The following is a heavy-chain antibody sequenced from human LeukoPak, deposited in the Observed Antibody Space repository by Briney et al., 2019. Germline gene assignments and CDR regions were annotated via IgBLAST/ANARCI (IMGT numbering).Heavy chain of an antibody. CDR2: ISGSGGST. CDR3: AKDLLGYDSSGYTDAFDI. V-gene: IGHV3-23*01. Sequence: ASVKVSCKASGGTFSSYAMSWVRQAPGKGLEWVSAISGSGGSTYYADSVKGRFTISRDNSKNTLYLQMNSLRAEDTAVYYCAKDLLGYDSSGYTDAFDIWGQGTMVTVSS. CDR1: GGTFSSYA. J-gene: IGHJ3*02. D-gene: IGHD3-22*01.